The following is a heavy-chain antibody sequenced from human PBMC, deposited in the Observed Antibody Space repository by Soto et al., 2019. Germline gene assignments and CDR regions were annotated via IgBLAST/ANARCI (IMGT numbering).Heavy chain of an antibody. J-gene: IGHJ4*02. D-gene: IGHD6-19*01. Sequence: EVQLLESGGGLVQPGGSLRLSCAASGFRFGSYAMSWVRQVPGKGLEWVSAVSESGDRTHYADSVKGRFTVSRDNSKNTLYLQMNSLRAEDTAVYYCAKDWGSTGWSYYFDNWGQGTLVSVSS. CDR2: VSESGDRT. V-gene: IGHV3-23*01. CDR3: AKDWGSTGWSYYFDN. CDR1: GFRFGSYA.